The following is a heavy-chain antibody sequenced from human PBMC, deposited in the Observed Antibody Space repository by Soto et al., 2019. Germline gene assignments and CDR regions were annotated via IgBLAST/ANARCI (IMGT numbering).Heavy chain of an antibody. Sequence: SETLSLTCTVSGGSISSYYWSWIRQPPGKGLEWIGYIYYSGSTNYNPSLKSRVTISVDTSKNQFSLKLSSVTAADTAVYYCARSLYSSSSEDAFDIWGQGTMVTVSS. D-gene: IGHD6-6*01. J-gene: IGHJ3*02. V-gene: IGHV4-59*08. CDR3: ARSLYSSSSEDAFDI. CDR2: IYYSGST. CDR1: GGSISSYY.